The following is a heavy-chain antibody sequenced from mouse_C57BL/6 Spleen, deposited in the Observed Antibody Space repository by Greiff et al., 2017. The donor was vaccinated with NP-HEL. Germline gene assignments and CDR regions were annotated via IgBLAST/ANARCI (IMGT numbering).Heavy chain of an antibody. Sequence: EVKLMESGGGLVKPGGSLKLSCAASGFTFSDYGMHWVRQAPEKGLEWVAYISSGSSTIYYADTVKGRFTISRDNATYTLFLQMTSLRSEDTAMYYSARKGPAYYFDYWGQGTSLTVSS. CDR2: ISSGSSTI. J-gene: IGHJ2*02. D-gene: IGHD1-2*01. V-gene: IGHV5-17*01. CDR3: ARKGPAYYFDY. CDR1: GFTFSDYG.